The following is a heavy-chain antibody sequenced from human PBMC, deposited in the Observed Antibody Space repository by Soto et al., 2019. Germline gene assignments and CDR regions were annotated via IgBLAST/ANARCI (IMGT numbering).Heavy chain of an antibody. CDR3: AGRGHCGGDCPPRY. CDR1: GGSFSGYY. V-gene: IGHV4-34*01. J-gene: IGHJ4*02. Sequence: QVQLQQWGAGLLKPSETLSLTCAVYGGSFSGYYWSWIRQPPGKGLEWIGEINHSGSTNYNPSLKSRVTISVDPSKNQFSLKLSSVTAADTAVYYCAGRGHCGGDCPPRYWGQGTLVTVSS. CDR2: INHSGST. D-gene: IGHD2-21*02.